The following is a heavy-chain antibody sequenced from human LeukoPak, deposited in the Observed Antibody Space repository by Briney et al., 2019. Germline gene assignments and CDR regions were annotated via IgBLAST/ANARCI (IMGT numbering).Heavy chain of an antibody. D-gene: IGHD2-15*01. J-gene: IGHJ6*02. CDR3: ARVDCSGGSWYSWFGFYHYGLDV. Sequence: GESLKISCQGSGYSFTSYWIARVRQMPGKGLEWMGIIYPGDSDIRYSPSFQGQVTISADKSISTAYLQWNSLEASDTAMYYCARVDCSGGSWYSWFGFYHYGLDVWGQGTTVTVSS. CDR1: GYSFTSYW. V-gene: IGHV5-51*01. CDR2: IYPGDSDI.